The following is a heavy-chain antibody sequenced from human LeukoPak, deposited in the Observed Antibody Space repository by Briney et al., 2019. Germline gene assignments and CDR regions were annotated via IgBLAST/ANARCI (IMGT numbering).Heavy chain of an antibody. CDR3: ARDGGYYYDSSGYGAFDI. J-gene: IGHJ3*02. CDR1: GGSISSYY. D-gene: IGHD3-22*01. Sequence: SETLSLTCTVSGGSISSYYWSWIRQPPGKGLEWIGYIYYIGSTNYNPSLKSRVTISVDTSKNQFSLKLSSVTAADTAVYYCARDGGYYYDSSGYGAFDIWGQGTMVTVSS. V-gene: IGHV4-59*01. CDR2: IYYIGST.